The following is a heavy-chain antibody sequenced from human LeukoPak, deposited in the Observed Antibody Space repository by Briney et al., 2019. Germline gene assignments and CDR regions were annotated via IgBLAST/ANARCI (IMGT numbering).Heavy chain of an antibody. Sequence: SETLSLTCTVSGGSMSSSSYYWGWIRQPPGKGLEWIGSIYYSGSTYYNPSLKSRVTISVDTSKNQFSLKLSSVTAADAAVYYCARLDRHYYYYGMDVWGQGTTVTVSS. J-gene: IGHJ6*02. V-gene: IGHV4-39*01. CDR2: IYYSGST. CDR3: ARLDRHYYYYGMDV. CDR1: GGSMSSSSYY.